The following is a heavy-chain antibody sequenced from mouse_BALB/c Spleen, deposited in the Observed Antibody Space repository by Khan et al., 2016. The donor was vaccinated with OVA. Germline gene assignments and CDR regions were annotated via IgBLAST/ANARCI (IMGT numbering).Heavy chain of an antibody. Sequence: VQLKQSGTVLARPGASVKMSCKASGSTFTSYWIHWVKQRPGQGLEWIGAIYPGNSDTSYNQRFKGKAKLTAVTSTSTAYMELSSLTNEDSAVXYCAYDGYFVGWFAYWGQGTLVTVSA. CDR2: IYPGNSDT. V-gene: IGHV1-5*01. D-gene: IGHD2-3*01. CDR1: GSTFTSYW. CDR3: AYDGYFVGWFAY. J-gene: IGHJ3*01.